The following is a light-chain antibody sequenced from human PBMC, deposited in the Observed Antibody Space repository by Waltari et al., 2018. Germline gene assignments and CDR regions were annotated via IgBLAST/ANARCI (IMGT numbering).Light chain of an antibody. V-gene: IGKV3-20*01. Sequence: LVLTPPPGTLSLSQGEGPTLSCRASQSVRRTLAWYQQKPGQAPRLLIYDASSRATGIPDRFSGSGSGTDFSLTISRLEPEDFAVYYCQKYGSLPATFGQGTKVEIK. CDR1: QSVRRT. CDR2: DAS. J-gene: IGKJ1*01. CDR3: QKYGSLPAT.